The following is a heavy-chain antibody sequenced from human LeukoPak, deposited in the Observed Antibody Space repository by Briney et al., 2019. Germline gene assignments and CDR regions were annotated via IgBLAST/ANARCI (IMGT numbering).Heavy chain of an antibody. CDR3: AKDLGVVNPFDY. Sequence: GGSLRLSCAASEFTFSSYGMHWVRQAPGKGLEWVAFIRYDGSNKYYADSVKGRFTISRDNSKNTLYLQMNSLRAEDTAVYYCAKDLGVVNPFDYWGQGTLVTVSS. V-gene: IGHV3-30*02. CDR1: EFTFSSYG. J-gene: IGHJ4*02. CDR2: IRYDGSNK. D-gene: IGHD3-22*01.